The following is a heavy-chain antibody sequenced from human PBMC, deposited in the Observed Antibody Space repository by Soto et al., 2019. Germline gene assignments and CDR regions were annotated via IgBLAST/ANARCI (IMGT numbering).Heavy chain of an antibody. V-gene: IGHV3-49*03. CDR1: GFTFGDYA. CDR3: TSDIWFGELSSHAFDI. CDR2: IRSKAYGGTT. J-gene: IGHJ3*02. D-gene: IGHD3-10*01. Sequence: GGSLRLSCTASGFTFGDYAMSWFRQAPGKGLEWVGFIRSKAYGGTTEYAASVKGRFTISRDDSKSIAYLQMNSLKTEDTAVYYCTSDIWFGELSSHAFDIWGQGTMVTVSS.